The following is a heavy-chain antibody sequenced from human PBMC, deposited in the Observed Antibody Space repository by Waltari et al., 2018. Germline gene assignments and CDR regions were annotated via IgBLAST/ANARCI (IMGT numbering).Heavy chain of an antibody. Sequence: EVKLLESGGGLAQPGGSLRLSCAASGFTFRGYAMRWVRQAPGKGLEWVAGISGSGGSTYYADSVKGRFTMSRDNSKNALYLQMNSMTAEDTAVYYCAKGNSSGWYNFDYWGQGTLVTVSS. CDR1: GFTFRGYA. V-gene: IGHV3-23*01. CDR2: ISGSGGST. D-gene: IGHD6-19*01. J-gene: IGHJ4*02. CDR3: AKGNSSGWYNFDY.